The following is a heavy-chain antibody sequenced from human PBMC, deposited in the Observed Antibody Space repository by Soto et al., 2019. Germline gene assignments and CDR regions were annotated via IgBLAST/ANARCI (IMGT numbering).Heavy chain of an antibody. CDR1: GFTADDYA. V-gene: IGHV3-9*02. Sequence: GGSLRLSCVASGFTADDYAMHWVRQAPGKGLEWVSGISSNSDTIDYADSVKGRFTISRDNAKKSLFLQMNSLRPEDTALYYCAKDMKWGGMTTIHYFDSWGQGTLVSVSS. D-gene: IGHD4-17*01. CDR3: AKDMKWGGMTTIHYFDS. J-gene: IGHJ4*02. CDR2: ISSNSDTI.